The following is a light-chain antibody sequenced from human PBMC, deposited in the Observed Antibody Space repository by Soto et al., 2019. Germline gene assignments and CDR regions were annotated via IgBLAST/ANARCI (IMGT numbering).Light chain of an antibody. Sequence: ANEMTHAPASPATSVGDRVTIPCRASQGIRNDLGWYQQKPGKAPKLLIYAASSLQSGVPSRFSGSGSGTDFTPTISSLQPEDFATYYCLQDYNFPWTFCQGTMVDTK. J-gene: IGKJ1*01. CDR3: LQDYNFPWT. V-gene: IGKV1-6*01. CDR1: QGIRND. CDR2: AAS.